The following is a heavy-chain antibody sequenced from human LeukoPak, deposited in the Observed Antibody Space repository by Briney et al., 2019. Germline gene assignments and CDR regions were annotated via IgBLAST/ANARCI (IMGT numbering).Heavy chain of an antibody. V-gene: IGHV3-30*18. CDR2: ISYDGSNK. J-gene: IGHJ4*02. CDR1: GFTFSTYG. CDR3: AKDRGYYDSSGHDY. Sequence: PGGSLRLSCAASGFTFSTYGIHWVRQAPGKGLEWVAVISYDGSNKYYADSVKGRFTISRDNSKNTLYLQMNSLRAEDTAVYYCAKDRGYYDSSGHDYWGQGTLVTVSS. D-gene: IGHD3-22*01.